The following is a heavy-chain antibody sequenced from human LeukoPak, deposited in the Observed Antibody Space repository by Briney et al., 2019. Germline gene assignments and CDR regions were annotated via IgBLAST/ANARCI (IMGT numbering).Heavy chain of an antibody. J-gene: IGHJ6*02. CDR2: INHSGST. V-gene: IGHV4-34*01. Sequence: SETLSLTCAVYGGSFSGYYRSWIRQPPGKGLEWIGEINHSGSTNYNPSLKSRVTISVDTSKNQFSLKLSSVTAADTAVYYCARGGTAYYDILTGHYPSSFYYGMDVWGQGTTVTVSS. D-gene: IGHD3-9*01. CDR3: ARGGTAYYDILTGHYPSSFYYGMDV. CDR1: GGSFSGYY.